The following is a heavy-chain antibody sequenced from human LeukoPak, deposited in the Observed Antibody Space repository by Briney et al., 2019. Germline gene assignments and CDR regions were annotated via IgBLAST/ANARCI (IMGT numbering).Heavy chain of an antibody. V-gene: IGHV3-30*02. CDR2: IRYDGSNK. Sequence: GGSLRLSCAASGFTFSSYGMHWVRQAPGKGLEWVAFIRYDGSNKYYADSVKGRFTISRDNSKNTLYLQMNSLRAEDTAIYYCAKDSSMVRGDYDYFDYWGQGTLVTVSS. CDR3: AKDSSMVRGDYDYFDY. J-gene: IGHJ4*02. D-gene: IGHD3-10*01. CDR1: GFTFSSYG.